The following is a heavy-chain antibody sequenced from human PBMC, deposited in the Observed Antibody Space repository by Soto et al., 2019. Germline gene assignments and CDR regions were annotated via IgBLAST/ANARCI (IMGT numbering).Heavy chain of an antibody. CDR2: IYGGGST. CDR3: ARGVPITPGTFDY. Sequence: TGGSLRLSCAASGFTVSSTYMSWVRQAPGKGLEWISIIYGGGSTFYADSVKGRFTISRDNSKNTLYLQMNSLRAEDTAVYYCARGVPITPGTFDYRGQGTLVTVSS. D-gene: IGHD5-12*01. V-gene: IGHV3-53*01. J-gene: IGHJ4*02. CDR1: GFTVSSTY.